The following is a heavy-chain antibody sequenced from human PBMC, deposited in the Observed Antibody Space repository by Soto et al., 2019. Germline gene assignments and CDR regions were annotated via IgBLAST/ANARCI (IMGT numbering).Heavy chain of an antibody. Sequence: SGKVSGTAAAGSFSSYASIWVGRAPGQGLEWMGGIIPIFGTANYAQKFQGRVTITANKSTSTAYMELSSLRSEDTAVYYCERHPDSNWMDNWFDPWGQGTLVTVSS. D-gene: IGHD1-1*01. J-gene: IGHJ5*02. V-gene: IGHV1-69*06. CDR3: ERHPDSNWMDNWFDP. CDR2: IIPIFGTA. CDR1: AGSFSSYA.